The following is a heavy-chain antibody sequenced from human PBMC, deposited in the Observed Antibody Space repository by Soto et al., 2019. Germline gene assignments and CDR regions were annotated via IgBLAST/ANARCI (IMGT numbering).Heavy chain of an antibody. CDR3: AKEGGLSGSYYISSSYYFDY. CDR1: GFTFSSYG. V-gene: IGHV3-30*18. CDR2: ISYDGSNT. Sequence: QVQLVESGGGVVQPGRSLRLSCVASGFTFSSYGMHWVRQAPGKGLEWVAIISYDGSNTYYADSVKGRFTISRDNSKNTLYLQMNSLTAEDTSVYYCAKEGGLSGSYYISSSYYFDYCGQGTLVTVSS. D-gene: IGHD1-26*01. J-gene: IGHJ4*02.